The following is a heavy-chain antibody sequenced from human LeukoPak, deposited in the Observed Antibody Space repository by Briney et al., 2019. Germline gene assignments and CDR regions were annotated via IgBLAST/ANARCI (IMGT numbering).Heavy chain of an antibody. V-gene: IGHV3-23*01. Sequence: GGSLRLSCAASGFTFSSYAMSWVRQAPGKGLEWVSAISGSGGSTYYADSVKGRFTISRDNSKNTLYLQMNSLRAEDTAVYYCAKEGDTVLRFLEWFFDYWGQGTLVTVSS. J-gene: IGHJ4*02. D-gene: IGHD3-3*01. CDR1: GFTFSSYA. CDR2: ISGSGGST. CDR3: AKEGDTVLRFLEWFFDY.